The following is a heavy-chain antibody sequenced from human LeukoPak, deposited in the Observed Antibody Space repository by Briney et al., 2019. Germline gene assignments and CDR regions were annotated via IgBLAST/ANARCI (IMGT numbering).Heavy chain of an antibody. J-gene: IGHJ3*02. D-gene: IGHD2-15*01. Sequence: GGSLRLSCAASGFTFSSYAMSWVRQAPGKGLEWVSAISGSGGSTYYADSVKGRFTISRDNSKNTLYLQMNSLRAEDTAVYYCAKVPTQIPNPYNSIGYCSGGSCSDFDIWGQGTMVIVSS. CDR2: ISGSGGST. V-gene: IGHV3-23*01. CDR3: AKVPTQIPNPYNSIGYCSGGSCSDFDI. CDR1: GFTFSSYA.